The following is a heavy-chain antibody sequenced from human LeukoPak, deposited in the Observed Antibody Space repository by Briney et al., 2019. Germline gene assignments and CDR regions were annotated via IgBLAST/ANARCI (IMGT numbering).Heavy chain of an antibody. Sequence: PSETLSLTCTVSGGSISSYYWSWIRQPPGKGLEWTGYIYYSGSTNYNPSLKSRVTISVDTSKNQFSLKLSSVTAADTAVYYCARGYCSGGSCYLGGYYYYYGMDVWGQGTTVTVSS. D-gene: IGHD2-15*01. CDR2: IYYSGST. CDR3: ARGYCSGGSCYLGGYYYYYGMDV. J-gene: IGHJ6*02. V-gene: IGHV4-59*01. CDR1: GGSISSYY.